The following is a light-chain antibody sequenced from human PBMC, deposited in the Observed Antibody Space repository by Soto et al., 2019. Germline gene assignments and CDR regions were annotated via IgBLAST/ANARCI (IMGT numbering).Light chain of an antibody. CDR1: QSITTW. CDR3: QQYNTYSRT. V-gene: IGKV1-5*03. CDR2: EGS. Sequence: DIQMTQSPSTLSASVGDRVITCRASQSITTWLAWYRQKPGEAPKLLIYEGSTLERGVPLRFSGSGSGTEFTLTISSLQPDDFATFYCQQYNTYSRTFGQGTKVEVK. J-gene: IGKJ1*01.